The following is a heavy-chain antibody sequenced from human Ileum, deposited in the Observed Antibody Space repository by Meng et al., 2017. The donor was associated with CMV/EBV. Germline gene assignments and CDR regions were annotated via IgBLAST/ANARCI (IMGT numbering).Heavy chain of an antibody. CDR1: GDSLRSNH. CDR3: ARGAGWWGV. V-gene: IGHV4-59*01. Sequence: GSLRLSCTVSGDSLRSNHWSWIRQPPGEGLEWIGYIYSSGTTNYNPSLESRLTISLDTSKNQFSLRLTSVTAADTAVYYCARGAGWWGVWGQGRLVTVSS. J-gene: IGHJ4*01. D-gene: IGHD2-15*01. CDR2: IYSSGTT.